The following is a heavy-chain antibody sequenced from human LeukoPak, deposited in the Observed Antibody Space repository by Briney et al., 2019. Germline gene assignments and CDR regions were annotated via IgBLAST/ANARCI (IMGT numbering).Heavy chain of an antibody. CDR2: IRTKAYGGTT. CDR1: GFTFGDYA. V-gene: IGHV3-49*04. D-gene: IGHD3-10*01. J-gene: IGHJ4*02. CDR3: TRGGPGDY. Sequence: GGSLRLSCTASGFTFGDYAMSWVRQAPGKGLEWIGFIRTKAYGGTTEYAASVEGRFTISRDDSKSIAYLQMNSLKTEDTAVYYCTRGGPGDYWGQGTLVTVSS.